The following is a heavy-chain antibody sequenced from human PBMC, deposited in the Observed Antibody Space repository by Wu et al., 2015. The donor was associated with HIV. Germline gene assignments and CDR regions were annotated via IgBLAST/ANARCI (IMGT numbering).Heavy chain of an antibody. V-gene: IGHV1-69*01. D-gene: IGHD5-12*01. CDR1: GDTFSTST. CDR2: IIPIFGKP. CDR3: ARGQNGNDQ. Sequence: QVRLVQSGAEVKKPRSSVKVSCKASGDTFSTSTFTWVRQTPGQGLQWMGGIIPIFGKPHYARRFQGKVTITADESTKKAYMELTSLRSEDTAVYYCARGQNGNDQWGQGTLVTVSS. J-gene: IGHJ4*02.